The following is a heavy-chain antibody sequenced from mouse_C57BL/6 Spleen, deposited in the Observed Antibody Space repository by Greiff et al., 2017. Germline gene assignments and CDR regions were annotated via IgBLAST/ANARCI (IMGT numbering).Heavy chain of an antibody. CDR1: GYTFTSYW. D-gene: IGHD2-4*01. CDR2: IHPNSGST. CDR3: ARLGDYDDY. Sequence: QVQLQQPGAELVKPGASVKLSCKASGYTFTSYWMHWVKQRPGQGLEWIGMIHPNSGSTNYNEKFKSKTTLAVDKSSSTAYMQLSRLTSEDSAVYYCARLGDYDDYWGQGTTLTVSS. V-gene: IGHV1-64*01. J-gene: IGHJ2*01.